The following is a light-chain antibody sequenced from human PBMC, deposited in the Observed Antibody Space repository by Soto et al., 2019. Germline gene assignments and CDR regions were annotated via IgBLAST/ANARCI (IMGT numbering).Light chain of an antibody. CDR3: QQYNSYSLT. Sequence: EIVMTQSAATLSVSPGERATLSCRASQSVKSNLAWYQQKPGQAPRLLIYDASNRATGIPARFSGSGSGTEFTLTISSLQPDDFATYYCQQYNSYSLTFGGGTKVDIK. CDR1: QSVKSN. V-gene: IGKV3-15*01. CDR2: DAS. J-gene: IGKJ4*01.